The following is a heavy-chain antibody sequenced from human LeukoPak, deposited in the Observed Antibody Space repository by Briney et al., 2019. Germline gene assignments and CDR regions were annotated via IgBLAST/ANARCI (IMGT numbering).Heavy chain of an antibody. CDR3: ARARVEGRGVKYYFDY. V-gene: IGHV1-3*03. J-gene: IGHJ4*02. CDR2: INAGNGNT. D-gene: IGHD3-10*01. CDR1: GDTFTSYA. Sequence: ASVKVSCKASGDTFTSYAMHWVRQAPGQRLEWMGWINAGNGNTKYSQEFQGRVTITRDTSASTAYMELSSLRSEDMAVYYCARARVEGRGVKYYFDYWGQGTLVTVSS.